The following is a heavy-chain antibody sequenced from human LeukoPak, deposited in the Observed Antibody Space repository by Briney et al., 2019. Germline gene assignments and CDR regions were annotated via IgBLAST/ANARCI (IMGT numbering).Heavy chain of an antibody. CDR1: GASVSSASY. CDR2: IYNGVNT. V-gene: IGHV4-61*01. J-gene: IGHJ5*02. CDR3: ARSRAFNSGAFDP. D-gene: IGHD1-26*01. Sequence: SETLSLTCTVSGASVSSASYWSWIQQPPGKGVEWIAHIYNGVNTNYNPSLKSRVTISVDTSKNQFSLRLNSVTAADTAVYYRARSRAFNSGAFDPWGQGSLVTVSS.